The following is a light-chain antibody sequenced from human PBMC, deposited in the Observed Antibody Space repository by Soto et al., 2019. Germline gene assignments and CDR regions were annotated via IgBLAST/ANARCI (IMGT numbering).Light chain of an antibody. CDR2: DVS. V-gene: IGLV2-14*01. J-gene: IGLJ3*02. CDR1: SSDVGGYNY. Sequence: QSALTQPASVSGSPGQSITISCTGTSSDVGGYNYVSWYQQHPGKAPKLMIYDVSNRPSGVSNRFSGSKSGNTASLTISGLQAEDEADYYCSPYTSSSPWVFGGGTKLTVL. CDR3: SPYTSSSPWV.